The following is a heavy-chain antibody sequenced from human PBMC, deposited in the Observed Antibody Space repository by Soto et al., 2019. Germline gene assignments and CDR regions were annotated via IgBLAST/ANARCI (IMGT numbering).Heavy chain of an antibody. CDR2: IWYDGSNK. CDR3: ARVDSGYDEPPPYGMDV. J-gene: IGHJ6*02. D-gene: IGHD5-12*01. V-gene: IGHV3-33*01. CDR1: GFTFSSYG. Sequence: QVQLVESGGGVVQPGRSLRLSCAASGFTFSSYGMHWVRQAPGKGLEWVAVIWYDGSNKYYADSVKGRFTISRDNSKNTLYLQMNSLRAEDTAVYYCARVDSGYDEPPPYGMDVWGQGTTVTVSS.